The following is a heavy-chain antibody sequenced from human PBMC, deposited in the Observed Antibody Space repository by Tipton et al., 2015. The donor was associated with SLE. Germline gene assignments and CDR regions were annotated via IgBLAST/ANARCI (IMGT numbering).Heavy chain of an antibody. CDR1: GFTFSNAW. Sequence: SLRLSCAASGFTFSNAWMSWVRQAPGKGLEWVSAISGSGGSTYYADSVKGRFTISRDNSKNTLYLQMNSLRAEDTAVYYCAKDPTTVNFDYWGQGTLVTVSS. CDR3: AKDPTTVNFDY. D-gene: IGHD4-17*01. J-gene: IGHJ4*02. CDR2: ISGSGGST. V-gene: IGHV3-23*01.